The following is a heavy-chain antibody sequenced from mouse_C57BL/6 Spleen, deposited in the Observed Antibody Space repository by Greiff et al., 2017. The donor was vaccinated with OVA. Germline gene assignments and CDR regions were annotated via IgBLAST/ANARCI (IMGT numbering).Heavy chain of an antibody. D-gene: IGHD2-5*01. CDR3: ARSSKGFDY. CDR2: IWSGGST. Sequence: VMLVESGPGLVQPSQSLSITCTVSGFSLTSYGVHWVRQSPGKGLEWLGVIWSGGSTGNNAAFISRLSNSKDNSKSQVFFKMNSLQADDTAIYYCARSSKGFDYWGQGTTLIVSS. J-gene: IGHJ2*01. V-gene: IGHV2-2*01. CDR1: GFSLTSYG.